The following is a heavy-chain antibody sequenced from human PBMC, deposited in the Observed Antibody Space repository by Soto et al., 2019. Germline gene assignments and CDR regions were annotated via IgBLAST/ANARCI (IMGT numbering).Heavy chain of an antibody. Sequence: GGSLRLSCAASEFSFSSYGMHWVRQAPGKGLEWMAGISYDGSNKYYVDSVRGRFTISRDNSKNALYLQMNSLRAEDTAVYYCAKDTYYHDSSGYYVFDYWGQGTLVTVSS. D-gene: IGHD3-22*01. V-gene: IGHV3-30*18. CDR3: AKDTYYHDSSGYYVFDY. CDR1: EFSFSSYG. J-gene: IGHJ4*02. CDR2: ISYDGSNK.